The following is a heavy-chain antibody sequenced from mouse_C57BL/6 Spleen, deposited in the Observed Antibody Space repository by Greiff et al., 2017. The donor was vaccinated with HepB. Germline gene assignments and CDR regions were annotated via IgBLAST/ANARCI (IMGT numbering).Heavy chain of an antibody. CDR3: ARVSEGYAMDY. V-gene: IGHV1-82*01. D-gene: IGHD6-1*01. CDR1: GYAFSSSW. Sequence: VQLQQSGPELVKPGASVKISCKASGYAFSSSWMNWVKQRPGKGLEWIGRIYPGDGDTNYNGKFKGKATLTADKSSSTAYMQLSSLTSEDSAVYFCARVSEGYAMDYWGQGTSVTVSS. J-gene: IGHJ4*01. CDR2: IYPGDGDT.